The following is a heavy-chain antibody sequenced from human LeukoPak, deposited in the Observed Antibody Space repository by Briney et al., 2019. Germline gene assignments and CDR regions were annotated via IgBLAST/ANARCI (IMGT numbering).Heavy chain of an antibody. CDR3: ARSYTAMASFYYYYGMDV. CDR1: GGTFSSYA. J-gene: IGHJ6*04. D-gene: IGHD5-18*01. Sequence: SVKVSCKASGGTFSSYAISWVRQAPAQGLEWMGGIIPIFGTANYAQKFQGRVTITADESTSTAYMELSSLRSEDTAVYYCARSYTAMASFYYYYGMDVWGKGATVTDSS. CDR2: IIPIFGTA. V-gene: IGHV1-69*01.